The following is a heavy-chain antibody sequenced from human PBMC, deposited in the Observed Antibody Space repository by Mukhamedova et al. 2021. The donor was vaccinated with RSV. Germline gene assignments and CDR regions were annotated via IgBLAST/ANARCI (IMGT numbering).Heavy chain of an antibody. J-gene: IGHJ6*03. CDR3: ARGGYYDFWSLYSTVGYDYYYYMDV. D-gene: IGHD3-3*01. CDR2: INSDGGST. V-gene: IGHV3-74*01. Sequence: INSDGGSTTNADTVKGRFTISRDNAKNMLYLQINSLRAEDTAVYYCARGGYYDFWSLYSTVGYDYYYYMDVWGQGTTVTVSS.